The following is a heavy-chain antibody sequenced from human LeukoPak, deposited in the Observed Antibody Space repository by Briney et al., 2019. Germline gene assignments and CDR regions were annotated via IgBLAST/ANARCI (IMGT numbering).Heavy chain of an antibody. D-gene: IGHD3-22*01. Sequence: SETLSLTCSVSGGSISSNYWSWIRQPPGKGLEWIGYIYYSGSTNYNPSLKSRVTISVDTSKNQFSLKLNSVTVADTAVYYCARVTYDTGDYYRFDPWGQGTLVTVSS. CDR2: IYYSGST. CDR3: ARVTYDTGDYYRFDP. J-gene: IGHJ5*02. V-gene: IGHV4-59*12. CDR1: GGSISSNY.